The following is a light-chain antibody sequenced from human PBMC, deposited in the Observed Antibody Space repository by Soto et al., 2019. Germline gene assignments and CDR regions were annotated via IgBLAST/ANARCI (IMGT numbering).Light chain of an antibody. Sequence: EIVLTQSPGTLSLSAGERATLSCRASQRVTSSYLAWYQQKLGQAPRLLISGASSRATGIPDRFSGSGSGTDFTLTINSLEPEDFALYYCQQRINWPITFGQGTRLEIK. CDR3: QQRINWPIT. CDR1: QRVTSSY. CDR2: GAS. V-gene: IGKV3D-20*02. J-gene: IGKJ5*01.